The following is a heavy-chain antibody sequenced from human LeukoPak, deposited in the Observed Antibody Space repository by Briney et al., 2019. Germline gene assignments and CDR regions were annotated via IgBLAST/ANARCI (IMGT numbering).Heavy chain of an antibody. CDR2: TYYRSTWYN. D-gene: IGHD2-2*01. Sequence: SQTLSLTCAISGDSVSSNSVIWIWIRQSPSRGLEWLGRTYYRSTWYNDYAVSVRGRITVNPDTSKNQFSLHLNSVTPEDTAVYYCARRLTQYDCFDPWGQGILVTVSS. V-gene: IGHV6-1*01. J-gene: IGHJ5*02. CDR1: GDSVSSNSVI. CDR3: ARRLTQYDCFDP.